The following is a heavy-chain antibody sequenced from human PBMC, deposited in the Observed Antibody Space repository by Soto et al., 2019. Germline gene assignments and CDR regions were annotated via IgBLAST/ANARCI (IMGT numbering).Heavy chain of an antibody. V-gene: IGHV3-74*01. Sequence: GSLRLSCAASGFTSSNYWMHWVRQAPGKGLVWASRIKSDGSSTSYADSVKGRFTISRDNAKNTLDLQMHGLRAEDMAVYYCARSVRSGSFPYYYYAMDVWGQGTTVTVSS. J-gene: IGHJ6*02. CDR3: ARSVRSGSFPYYYYAMDV. CDR2: IKSDGSST. CDR1: GFTSSNYW. D-gene: IGHD3-10*01.